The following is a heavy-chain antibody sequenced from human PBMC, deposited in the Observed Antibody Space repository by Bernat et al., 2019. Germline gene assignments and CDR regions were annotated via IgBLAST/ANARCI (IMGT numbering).Heavy chain of an antibody. CDR3: ARGPPVTYDFWSGPHFQH. Sequence: QVQLVQSGAEEKKPGASVKVSCKASGYTFTSYAMHWVRQAPGQRLEWMGWINAGNGNTKYSQKFQGRVTSTRDTSASTAYMELSSLRSEDTAVYYCARGPPVTYDFWSGPHFQHWGQGTLVTVSS. D-gene: IGHD3-3*01. J-gene: IGHJ1*01. V-gene: IGHV1-3*05. CDR2: INAGNGNT. CDR1: GYTFTSYA.